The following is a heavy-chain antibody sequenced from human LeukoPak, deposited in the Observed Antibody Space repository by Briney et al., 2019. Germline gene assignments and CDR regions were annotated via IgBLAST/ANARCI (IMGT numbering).Heavy chain of an antibody. Sequence: GGSLRLSCAASGFTFSSYGMHWVRQAPGKGLEWVAFIRFDGSYKYYADSVKGRFTISRDNARNSLYLQMNSLRAEDTAVYYCARDYDRLTRKIGRDSLYYYYYYMDVWGKGTTVTVSS. D-gene: IGHD3-16*01. CDR1: GFTFSSYG. CDR2: IRFDGSYK. J-gene: IGHJ6*03. V-gene: IGHV3-30*02. CDR3: ARDYDRLTRKIGRDSLYYYYYYMDV.